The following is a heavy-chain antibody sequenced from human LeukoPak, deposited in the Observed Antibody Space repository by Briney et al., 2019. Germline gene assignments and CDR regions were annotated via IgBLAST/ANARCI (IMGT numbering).Heavy chain of an antibody. V-gene: IGHV3-7*01. Sequence: PGGSLRLSCAASGFTFRNYWMTWVRQAPGKGLEWVANMNQDGSEKYYVDSMKGRFTISRDNAKNSLYLQMSSLRAEDTAVYYCWRRGYWGQGTLVTVSS. CDR3: WRRGY. CDR2: MNQDGSEK. CDR1: GFTFRNYW. J-gene: IGHJ4*02.